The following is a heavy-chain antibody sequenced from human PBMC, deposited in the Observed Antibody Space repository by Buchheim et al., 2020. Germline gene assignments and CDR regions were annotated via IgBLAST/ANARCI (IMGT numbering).Heavy chain of an antibody. J-gene: IGHJ6*02. D-gene: IGHD5-24*01. CDR1: GYTFTSYY. CDR2: INPSGGRT. Sequence: QVQLVQSGAEVKKPGASVKVSCKASGYTFTSYYMHWVRQAPGQGLEWMGIINPSGGRTSYAQKFQGRVTMSTDTSKSTAYMELSSLRSEDTAVYYCARALQSYYGMDVWGQGTT. V-gene: IGHV1-46*01. CDR3: ARALQSYYGMDV.